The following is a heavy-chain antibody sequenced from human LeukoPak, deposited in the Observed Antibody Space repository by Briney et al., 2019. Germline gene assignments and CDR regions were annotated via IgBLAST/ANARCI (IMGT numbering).Heavy chain of an antibody. V-gene: IGHV3-21*01. J-gene: IGHJ4*02. CDR1: GFTFSGYS. CDR3: ARDSADTVTVDY. Sequence: GGSLRLSCAASGFTFSGYSMNWVRRAPGKGLEWVSSISSSSSYIYYADSVKGRFTNSRDNAKNSLYLQTNSLRAEDTAVYYCARDSADTVTVDYWGQGTLVTVSS. CDR2: ISSSSSYI. D-gene: IGHD4-11*01.